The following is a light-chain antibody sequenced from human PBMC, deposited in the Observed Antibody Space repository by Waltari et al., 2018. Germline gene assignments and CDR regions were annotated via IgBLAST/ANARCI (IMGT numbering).Light chain of an antibody. V-gene: IGLV2-11*01. J-gene: IGLJ2*01. CDR3: CSYAGNSMI. Sequence: QSALTQPRSVSGSPGQSVTISCSGPGSDIGAYMYVSWYQQHPGKAPRLIIYDIKKRPSGVPERFSGSKSGNTASLTISGLQPDDGADYFCCSYAGNSMIFGGGTMLTVL. CDR1: GSDIGAYMY. CDR2: DIK.